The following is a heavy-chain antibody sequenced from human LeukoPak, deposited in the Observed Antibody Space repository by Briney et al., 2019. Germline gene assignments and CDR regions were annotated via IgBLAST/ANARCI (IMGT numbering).Heavy chain of an antibody. J-gene: IGHJ4*02. CDR3: ARGGSGYYPYFDY. CDR2: IYYSGST. V-gene: IGHV4-59*01. D-gene: IGHD3-3*01. CDR1: GGSISSYY. Sequence: PSETLSLTCTVSGGSISSYYWSWIRQPPGKGLEWIGYIYYSGSTNYNPSLKSRVTISVDTSKNQFSLKLSSVTAADTAVYYCARGGSGYYPYFDYWGQGTLVTVSS.